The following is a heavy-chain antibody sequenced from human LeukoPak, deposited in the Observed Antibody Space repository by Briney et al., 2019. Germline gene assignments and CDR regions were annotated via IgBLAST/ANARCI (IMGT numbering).Heavy chain of an antibody. CDR1: GYSFSTFG. D-gene: IGHD6-19*01. V-gene: IGHV1-18*01. CDR3: AKVDPPIAVGAPGDAFDL. J-gene: IGHJ3*01. Sequence: ASVKVSCKASGYSFSTFGITWVRQAPGQGLEWMGWISPYDDSTAYGQKFEGRVTMTRDTSTNTAYMELRSLTSDDTALYYCAKVDPPIAVGAPGDAFDLWGQGTMVIVSS. CDR2: ISPYDDST.